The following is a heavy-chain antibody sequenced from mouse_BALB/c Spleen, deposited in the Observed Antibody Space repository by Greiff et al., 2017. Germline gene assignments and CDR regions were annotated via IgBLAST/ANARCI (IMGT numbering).Heavy chain of an antibody. Sequence: VKVVESGPGLVAPSQSLSITCTVSGFSLTSYGVHWVRQPPGKGLEWLGVIWAGGSTNYNSALMSRLSISKDNSKSQVFLKMNSLQTDDTAMYYCARELRLYFDYWGQGTTLTVSS. CDR1: GFSLTSYG. D-gene: IGHD1-2*01. J-gene: IGHJ2*01. CDR3: ARELRLYFDY. V-gene: IGHV2-9*02. CDR2: IWAGGST.